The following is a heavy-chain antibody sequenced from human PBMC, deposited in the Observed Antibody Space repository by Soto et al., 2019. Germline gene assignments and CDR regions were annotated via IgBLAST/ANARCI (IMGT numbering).Heavy chain of an antibody. V-gene: IGHV4-4*07. CDR1: GGSISSYY. CDR3: ASPYYYDSSGYYPSDDYGMDV. J-gene: IGHJ6*02. CDR2: IYTSGST. Sequence: PXATLSLPCTVSGGSISSYYWSWIRQPAGKGLEWIGRIYTSGSTNYNPSLKSRVTMSVDTSKNQFSLKLSSVTAADTAVYYCASPYYYDSSGYYPSDDYGMDVWGQGTTVTVSS. D-gene: IGHD3-22*01.